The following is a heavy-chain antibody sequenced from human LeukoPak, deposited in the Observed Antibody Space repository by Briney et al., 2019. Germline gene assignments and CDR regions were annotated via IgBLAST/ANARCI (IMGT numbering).Heavy chain of an antibody. CDR3: AKDMGYSSSWYFDY. Sequence: PGGSLRLSCAASGVTLSTYAMSWARQAPGKGLEWVSGISSSGSGDNTYYADSVKGRFTISRDNSKNSLYLQMNSLRTEDTALYYCAKDMGYSSSWYFDYWGQGTLVTVSS. J-gene: IGHJ4*02. D-gene: IGHD6-13*01. CDR1: GVTLSTYA. V-gene: IGHV3-43*02. CDR2: ISSSGSGDNT.